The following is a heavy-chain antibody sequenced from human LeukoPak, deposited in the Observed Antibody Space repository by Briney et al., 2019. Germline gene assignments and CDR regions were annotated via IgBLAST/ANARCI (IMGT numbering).Heavy chain of an antibody. CDR3: AKSNWLDS. CDR1: GFSFSSYW. V-gene: IGHV3-74*01. J-gene: IGHJ5*01. Sequence: GGSLRLSCVASGFSFSSYWMHWVRQAPGKGLVWVSRIDFDGSTTSYADSVKDRFIISRDNAKHTLYLQMNSLRAEDTAVYYCAKSNWLDSWGQGTLVTVSS. CDR2: IDFDGSTT.